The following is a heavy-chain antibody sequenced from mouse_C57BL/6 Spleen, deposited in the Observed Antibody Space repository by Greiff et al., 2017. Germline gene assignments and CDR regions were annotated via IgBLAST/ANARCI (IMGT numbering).Heavy chain of an antibody. CDR2: ISNGGGST. CDR3: ARPYGSSYGWYFDV. V-gene: IGHV5-12*01. D-gene: IGHD1-1*01. Sequence: EVHLVESGGGLVQPGGSLKLSCAASGFTFSDYYMHWVRQTPEKRLEWVAFISNGGGSTYYPDTVKGRFTISRDNAKNTPYLQMIRLKSEDTAMDDCARPYGSSYGWYFDVWGKGTTVTVSS. CDR1: GFTFSDYY. J-gene: IGHJ1*03.